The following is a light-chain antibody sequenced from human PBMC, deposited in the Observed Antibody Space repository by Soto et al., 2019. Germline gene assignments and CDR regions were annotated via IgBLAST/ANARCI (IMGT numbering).Light chain of an antibody. CDR2: LSSDGSH. V-gene: IGLV4-69*01. J-gene: IGLJ2*01. CDR3: QTWDTGARVV. CDR1: SGHSSYA. Sequence: QLVLTQSPSASASLGASDKLTCTLSSGHSSYAIAWHQQQPEKGPRYLMKLSSDGSHSKGDGIPDRFSGSSSGAERYLTISSLRSEDEADYYCQTWDTGARVVFGGGTKLTVL.